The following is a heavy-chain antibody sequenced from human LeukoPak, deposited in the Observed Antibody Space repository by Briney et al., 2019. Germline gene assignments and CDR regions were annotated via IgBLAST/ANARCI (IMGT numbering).Heavy chain of an antibody. D-gene: IGHD2-15*01. CDR1: GGSISSSNW. CDR2: IYHSGNT. Sequence: SETLSLTCAVSGGSISSSNWWSWVRQLPGKGLEWIGEIYHSGNTNYDPSLKSRVTISVDKSKNQFSLKLSSVTAADTAVYYCASRLVAAPFDYWGQGTLVTVSS. J-gene: IGHJ4*02. CDR3: ASRLVAAPFDY. V-gene: IGHV4-4*02.